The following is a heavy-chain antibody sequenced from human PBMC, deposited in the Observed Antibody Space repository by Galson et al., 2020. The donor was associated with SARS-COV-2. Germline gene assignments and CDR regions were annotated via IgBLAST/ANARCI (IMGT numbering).Heavy chain of an antibody. CDR2: IYYSGST. J-gene: IGHJ4*02. Sequence: SETLSLTCTVSGGSFSTHYWSWIRQPPGKGLEWIGYIYYSGSTNYKSSLKSRVTISVDTSKSQFSLKLSSVTAADTAVYYCARGRNDNGDYNHYDYWGQGTLVTVSS. CDR3: ARGRNDNGDYNHYDY. V-gene: IGHV4-59*11. D-gene: IGHD4-17*01. CDR1: GGSFSTHY.